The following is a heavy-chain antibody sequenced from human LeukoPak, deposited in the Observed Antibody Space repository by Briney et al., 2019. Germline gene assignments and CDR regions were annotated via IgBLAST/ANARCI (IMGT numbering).Heavy chain of an antibody. J-gene: IGHJ6*02. CDR2: IYNSGRT. D-gene: IGHD5-18*01. V-gene: IGHV4-59*08. Sequence: PSETLSLTCTVSGDPINNYYWSWIRQPPGKGLEWIGYIYNSGRTNYNQCLKSQVTMSVDTCKNQFSLKLSSVTATDTAVYYCARHASGYSYSYYDMDVWGQGTTVTVFS. CDR1: GDPINNYY. CDR3: ARHASGYSYSYYDMDV.